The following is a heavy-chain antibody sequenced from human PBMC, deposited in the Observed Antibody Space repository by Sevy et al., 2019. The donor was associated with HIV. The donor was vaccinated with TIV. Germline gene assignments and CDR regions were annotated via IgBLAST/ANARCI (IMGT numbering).Heavy chain of an antibody. J-gene: IGHJ4*02. CDR1: GFTFNVYE. V-gene: IGHV3-48*03. CDR2: ISSVFSK. CDR3: TNYVHY. Sequence: GESLKISCAASGFTFNVYEMNWVRQAPGKGLEWVSYISSVFSKSYADSVKGRFTISRDNTKNSLYLQMNSLRAEDTAVYYCTNYVHYWGQGTLVTVSS.